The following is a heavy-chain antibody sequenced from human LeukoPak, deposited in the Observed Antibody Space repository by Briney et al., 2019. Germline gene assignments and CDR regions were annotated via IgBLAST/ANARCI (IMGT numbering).Heavy chain of an antibody. Sequence: GGSLRLSCAASGFTFSNYAMSWVRQAPGKGLEWVSAITTNGRSTYYADSVKGRFTISRDNSKDTLYLQMNNLRAEDTALYYCAKEVLGYFDFWGQGTLVTVSS. CDR3: AKEVLGYFDF. J-gene: IGHJ4*02. CDR1: GFTFSNYA. V-gene: IGHV3-23*01. CDR2: ITTNGRST. D-gene: IGHD4/OR15-4a*01.